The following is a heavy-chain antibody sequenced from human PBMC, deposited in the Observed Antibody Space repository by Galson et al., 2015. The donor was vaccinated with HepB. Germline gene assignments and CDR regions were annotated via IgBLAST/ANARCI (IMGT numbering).Heavy chain of an antibody. V-gene: IGHV1-46*01. J-gene: IGHJ3*02. D-gene: IGHD1-26*01. CDR1: GYTFTSYY. Sequence: SVKASCKASGYTFTSYYMHWVRQAPGQGLEWMGIINPSGGSTSYAQKFQGRVTMTRDTSTSTVYMELSSLRSEDTAVYYCARRIVGATGCDAFDIWGQGTMVTVSS. CDR2: INPSGGST. CDR3: ARRIVGATGCDAFDI.